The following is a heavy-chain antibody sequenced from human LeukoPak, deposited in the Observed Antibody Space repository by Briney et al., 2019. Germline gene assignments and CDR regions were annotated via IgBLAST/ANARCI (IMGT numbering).Heavy chain of an antibody. J-gene: IGHJ2*01. V-gene: IGHV3-30*09. Sequence: GGSLRLSCAASGFTFSSYAMHWVRQAPGKGLEWVAVISNDGSHKYYADSVKGRLAISRDNSKNTMYLQMNSLRTEDTAVYYCATDRFVRLGAVIYHTYFDLGGRGTLVIVS. CDR2: ISNDGSHK. CDR1: GFTFSSYA. D-gene: IGHD3-16*01. CDR3: ATDRFVRLGAVIYHTYFDL.